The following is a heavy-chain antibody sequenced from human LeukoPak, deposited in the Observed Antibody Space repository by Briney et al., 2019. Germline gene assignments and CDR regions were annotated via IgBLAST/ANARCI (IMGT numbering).Heavy chain of an antibody. J-gene: IGHJ1*01. CDR1: GFTFSSYE. CDR3: ARVWGRGRPEYFQH. V-gene: IGHV3-48*03. Sequence: GGSLRLSCAASGFTFSSYEMNWVRQAPGKGLEWVSYISSSGTTIYYADSVKGRFTISRDNAKNSLYLQMNSLRAEDTALYYCARVWGRGRPEYFQHWGQGTLVTVSS. D-gene: IGHD3-10*01. CDR2: ISSSGTTI.